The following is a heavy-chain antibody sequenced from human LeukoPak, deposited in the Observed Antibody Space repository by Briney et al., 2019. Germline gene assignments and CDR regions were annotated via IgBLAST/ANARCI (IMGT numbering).Heavy chain of an antibody. CDR3: TTDRGGSSPLVDY. V-gene: IGHV3-15*01. Sequence: GGSLRLSCAASGFTFSNAWMSWVRQAPGKGVEWVGGIKSKTDGGTTDYAAAGKGSFTISRNNSKNTLYLQMTSLKTEDTAVYYCTTDRGGSSPLVDYWGQGTLVTVSS. J-gene: IGHJ4*02. CDR2: IKSKTDGGTT. CDR1: GFTFSNAW. D-gene: IGHD1-26*01.